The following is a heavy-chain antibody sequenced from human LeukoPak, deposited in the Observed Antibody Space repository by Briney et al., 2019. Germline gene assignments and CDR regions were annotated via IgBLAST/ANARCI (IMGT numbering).Heavy chain of an antibody. D-gene: IGHD2-2*01. J-gene: IGHJ3*02. CDR3: ARAVNEDIVVVPAAPRGAFDI. CDR2: IYYSGST. CDR1: GGSISSYY. V-gene: IGHV4-59*01. Sequence: SETLSLTCTVSGGSISSYYWSWIRQPPGKGLEWIGYIYYSGSTNYNPSLKSRVTISVDTSKNQFSLKLSSVTAADTAVYYCARAVNEDIVVVPAAPRGAFDIWGQGTMVTVSS.